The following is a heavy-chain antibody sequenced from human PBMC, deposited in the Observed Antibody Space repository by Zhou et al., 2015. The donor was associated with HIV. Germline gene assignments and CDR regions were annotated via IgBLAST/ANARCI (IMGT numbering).Heavy chain of an antibody. CDR3: ARDVRVGELLYPIDY. D-gene: IGHD3-10*01. CDR2: ISAYNGNT. J-gene: IGHJ4*02. Sequence: QVQLVQSGAEVKKPGASVKVSCKASGYTFTSYGISWVRQAPGQGLEWMGWISAYNGNTNYAQRLQGRVTMTTDTSTSTAYMELRSLRSDDTAVYYCARDVRVGELLYPIDYVGPGNPGHRLL. CDR1: GYTFTSYG. V-gene: IGHV1-18*01.